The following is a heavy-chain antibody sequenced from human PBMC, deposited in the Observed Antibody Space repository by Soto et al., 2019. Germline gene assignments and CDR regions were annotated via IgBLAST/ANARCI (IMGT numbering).Heavy chain of an antibody. CDR1: GDSVSSNTAA. CDR3: ARGVAGSCFDL. D-gene: IGHD6-19*01. CDR2: XXXRXNXRX. V-gene: IGHV6-1*01. Sequence: SQTLSLTCAISGDSVSSNTAAWNWIRSSPSRGIEXLXRXXXRXNXRXEXXXXVKSRITVNPDTSKNHFSLQLNSVTPDDTAVYYCARGVAGSCFDLWGQGTLVTVSS. J-gene: IGHJ5*02.